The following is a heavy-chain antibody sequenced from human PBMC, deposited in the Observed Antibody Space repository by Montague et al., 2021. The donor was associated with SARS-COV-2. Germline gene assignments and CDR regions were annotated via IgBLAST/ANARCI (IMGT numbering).Heavy chain of an antibody. V-gene: IGHV4-38-2*02. Sequence: SETLSLTCTVSGYSISSGYYWGWIRQPPGKGLEWIGSINHSGSTYYNPSLKSRVTISVDTSKNQFSLKLGSVTAADTAVYYCAVNSNYYYYYSMDVWGQGTTVTVSS. CDR2: INHSGST. CDR1: GYSISSGYY. J-gene: IGHJ6*02. D-gene: IGHD4-11*01. CDR3: AVNSNYYYYYSMDV.